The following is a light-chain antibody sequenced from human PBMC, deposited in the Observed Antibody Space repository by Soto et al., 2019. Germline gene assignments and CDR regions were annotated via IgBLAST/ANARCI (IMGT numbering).Light chain of an antibody. J-gene: IGLJ1*01. V-gene: IGLV3-9*01. CDR2: RDR. Sequence: SYELTQPLSVSVALGQTARITCGGNNIGSKNVHWYQQKPGQAPVLVIFRDRNRPSGIPERFSGSNSGNTATLTISRAQAGDEADYYWQVWDITFYYVFGTGTKLTVL. CDR3: QVWDITFYYV. CDR1: NIGSKN.